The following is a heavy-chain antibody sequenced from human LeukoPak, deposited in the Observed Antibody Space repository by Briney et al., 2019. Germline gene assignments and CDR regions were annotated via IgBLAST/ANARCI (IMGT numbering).Heavy chain of an antibody. Sequence: GGSLRLYCAASGFTFSDYWLQWVRQTPGKGLEWVANIKQDGSEKYYVHSVKGRFTISRDNAKNSLYLEMNNLRAEDTAVYYCARRYFDYWGQGTLVTVSS. V-gene: IGHV3-7*03. J-gene: IGHJ4*02. CDR3: ARRYFDY. CDR2: IKQDGSEK. CDR1: GFTFSDYW.